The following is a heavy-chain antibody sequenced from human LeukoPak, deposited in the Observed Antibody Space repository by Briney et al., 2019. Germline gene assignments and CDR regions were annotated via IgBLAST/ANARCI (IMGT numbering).Heavy chain of an antibody. CDR2: ISSNGGST. J-gene: IGHJ4*02. V-gene: IGHV3-64D*06. CDR1: GFTFSSYA. Sequence: PGGPLRLSCSASGFTFSSYAMHWVRQAPGKGLEYVSAISSNGGSTYYADSVKGRFTISRDNSKNTLYLQMSSLRAEDTAVYYCVKDPNYDILTGPSTHWGQGTLVTVSS. CDR3: VKDPNYDILTGPSTH. D-gene: IGHD3-9*01.